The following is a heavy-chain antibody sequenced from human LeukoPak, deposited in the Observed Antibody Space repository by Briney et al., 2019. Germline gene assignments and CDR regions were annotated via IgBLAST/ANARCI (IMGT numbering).Heavy chain of an antibody. J-gene: IGHJ5*02. CDR1: GGTFSSYA. Sequence: SVKVSCKASGGTFSSYAISWVRQAPGQGFEWMGGIIPIFGTANYAQKFQGRVTITADESTSTTYMELSSLRSGDTAVYYCARDKPYCGGDCYNWFDPWGQGTLVTVSS. D-gene: IGHD2-21*02. V-gene: IGHV1-69*01. CDR2: IIPIFGTA. CDR3: ARDKPYCGGDCYNWFDP.